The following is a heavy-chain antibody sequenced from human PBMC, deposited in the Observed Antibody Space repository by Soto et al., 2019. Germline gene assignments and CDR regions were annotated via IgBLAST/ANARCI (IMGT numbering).Heavy chain of an antibody. Sequence: GESLKISCKGSGYSFTSYWIGWVRQMPGKGLEWMGIIYPGDSDTRYSPSFQGQVTISADKSISTAYLQWSSLKASDTAMYYRAGALYYYDSSGYHYGMDVWGQGTTVTVSS. D-gene: IGHD3-22*01. J-gene: IGHJ6*02. V-gene: IGHV5-51*01. CDR2: IYPGDSDT. CDR1: GYSFTSYW. CDR3: AGALYYYDSSGYHYGMDV.